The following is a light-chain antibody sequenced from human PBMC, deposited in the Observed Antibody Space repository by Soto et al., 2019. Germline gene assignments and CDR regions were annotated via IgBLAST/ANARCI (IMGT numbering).Light chain of an antibody. CDR2: EVS. J-gene: IGLJ1*01. V-gene: IGLV2-8*01. CDR1: RSDVGGYNY. Sequence: QSVLTQPPSASGSPGQSVTIPCTGTRSDVGGYNYVSWYQQHPGKAPNLMIYEVSKRPSGVPDRFSGSKSGNTASLTVSGLQAEDEADYYCSSYAGSNNYVFGTGTKVTVL. CDR3: SSYAGSNNYV.